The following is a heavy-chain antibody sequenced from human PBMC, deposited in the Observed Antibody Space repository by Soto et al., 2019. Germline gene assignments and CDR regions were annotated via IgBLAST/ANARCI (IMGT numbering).Heavy chain of an antibody. V-gene: IGHV3-48*02. Sequence: PGGSLRLSCAASGFTFGSYSMNWVGQGPGRGLEWLSYIISGSGSIYYADSVKGRFTISRDNANNSLYLQMNSLRDEDTGLYYGASSKGPLDYWGRGTLVTVSS. CDR1: GFTFGSYS. CDR2: IISGSGSI. J-gene: IGHJ4*02. CDR3: ASSKGPLDY.